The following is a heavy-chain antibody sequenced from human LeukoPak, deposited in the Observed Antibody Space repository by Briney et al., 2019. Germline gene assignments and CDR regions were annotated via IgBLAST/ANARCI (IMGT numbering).Heavy chain of an antibody. J-gene: IGHJ5*02. CDR2: IHYSGSA. Sequence: PSETLSLTCTVSAGSISTFYWSWIRQPPGKGLEWIGYIHYSGSAIYNPSLKSRVTISVDTSKNQFSLKLRFVTAADTAMYYCARINSGYDLTSSWYPSWFDPWGQGALVTVSS. V-gene: IGHV4-59*01. D-gene: IGHD6-13*01. CDR1: AGSISTFY. CDR3: ARINSGYDLTSSWYPSWFDP.